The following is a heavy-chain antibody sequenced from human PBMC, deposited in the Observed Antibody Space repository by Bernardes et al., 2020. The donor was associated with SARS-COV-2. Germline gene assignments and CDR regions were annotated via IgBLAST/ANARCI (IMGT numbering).Heavy chain of an antibody. V-gene: IGHV3-21*01. D-gene: IGHD6-19*01. J-gene: IGHJ4*02. Sequence: GSLRLSCAASGFTFSSYSMNWVRQAPGKGLEWVSSISSSSSYIYYADSVKGRFTISRDNAKNSLYLQMNSLRAEDTAVYYCAREDDSSGWYRLVDYWGQGTLVTVSS. CDR3: AREDDSSGWYRLVDY. CDR1: GFTFSSYS. CDR2: ISSSSSYI.